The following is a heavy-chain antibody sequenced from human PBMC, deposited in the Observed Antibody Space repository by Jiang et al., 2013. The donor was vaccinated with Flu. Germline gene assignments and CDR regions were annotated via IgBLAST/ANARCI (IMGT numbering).Heavy chain of an antibody. D-gene: IGHD1-26*01. J-gene: IGHJ3*02. CDR2: ISAYNGNT. Sequence: SVKVSCKASGYTFTSYGISWVRQAPGQGLEWMGWISAYNGNTNYAQKLQGRVTMTTDTSTSTAYMELRSLRSDDTAVYYCARDRGSIVGAARAFDIWGQGTMVTVSS. CDR1: GYTFTSYG. CDR3: ARDRGSIVGAARAFDI. V-gene: IGHV1-18*01.